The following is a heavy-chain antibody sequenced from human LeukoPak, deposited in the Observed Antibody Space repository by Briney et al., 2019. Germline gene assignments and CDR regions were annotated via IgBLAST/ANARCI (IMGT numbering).Heavy chain of an antibody. J-gene: IGHJ4*02. D-gene: IGHD4-23*01. CDR2: ISGEVGGT. V-gene: IGHV3-43*02. CDR1: AFTFDVYA. Sequence: GGSLRLSCAASAFTFDVYAMRWVRHAPGEGRGWVSLISGEVGGTYYANSVKGRFTVSIDNSKNSLFLQMNSLRTEDPALYYCAKDGRPGGQTVVTPFGDYWGQGTLVTVSS. CDR3: AKDGRPGGQTVVTPFGDY.